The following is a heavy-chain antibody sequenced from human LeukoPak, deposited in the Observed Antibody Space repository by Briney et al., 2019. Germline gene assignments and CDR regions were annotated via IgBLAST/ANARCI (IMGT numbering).Heavy chain of an antibody. CDR1: GGSFSGYY. CDR3: ASLTVTKGRYYYYGMDV. D-gene: IGHD4-17*01. Sequence: SETLSLTCAVYGGSFSGYYWSWIRQPPGKGLEWIGEINHSGSTNYNPSLKSRVTMSVDTSKNQFSLKLSSVTAADTAVYYCASLTVTKGRYYYYGMDVWGQGTTVTVSS. J-gene: IGHJ6*02. CDR2: INHSGST. V-gene: IGHV4-34*01.